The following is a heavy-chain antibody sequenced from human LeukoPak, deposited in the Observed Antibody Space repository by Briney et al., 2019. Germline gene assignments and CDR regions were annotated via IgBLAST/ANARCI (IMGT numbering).Heavy chain of an antibody. CDR1: GFTFSSYW. J-gene: IGHJ4*02. D-gene: IGHD5-18*01. Sequence: GGSLRLSCEASGFTFSSYWMSWVRQAPGKGLEWVANVKEDGSEKYYVDSVKGRFIISRDNAKKSLSLQMNSLRAEDTAVYYCAKENVDTPMITYFFDYWGQGTLVTVSS. CDR2: VKEDGSEK. V-gene: IGHV3-7*04. CDR3: AKENVDTPMITYFFDY.